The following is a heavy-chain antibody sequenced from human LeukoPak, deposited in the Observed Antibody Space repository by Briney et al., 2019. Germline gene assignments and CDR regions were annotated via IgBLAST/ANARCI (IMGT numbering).Heavy chain of an antibody. D-gene: IGHD6-6*01. J-gene: IGHJ4*02. V-gene: IGHV3-33*08. CDR1: GFTFSSYA. CDR3: ARDRGTTSSAGYYFDT. Sequence: GGSLRLSCAASGFTFSSYAMSWVRQAPGKGLEWVAIIWYDGGDKYYADSVTGRFTVSRDNSKNTLHLQVNSLRAEDTAVYYCARDRGTTSSAGYYFDTWGQGALVTVSS. CDR2: IWYDGGDK.